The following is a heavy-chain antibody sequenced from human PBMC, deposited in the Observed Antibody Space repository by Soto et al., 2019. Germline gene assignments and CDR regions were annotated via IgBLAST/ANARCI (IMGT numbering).Heavy chain of an antibody. J-gene: IGHJ3*02. Sequence: GGSLRLSCAASGFTFSSYGMHWVRQTPGKGLEWVAVISYDGSNKYYADSVKGRFTISRDNSKNTLYLQMNSLRAEDTAVYYCAKAYTHSGIAAAGFFAFDIWGQGTMVTVSS. D-gene: IGHD6-13*01. V-gene: IGHV3-30*18. CDR1: GFTFSSYG. CDR2: ISYDGSNK. CDR3: AKAYTHSGIAAAGFFAFDI.